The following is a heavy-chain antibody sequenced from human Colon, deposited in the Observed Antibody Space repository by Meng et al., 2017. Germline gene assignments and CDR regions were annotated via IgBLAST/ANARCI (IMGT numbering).Heavy chain of an antibody. D-gene: IGHD6-13*01. J-gene: IGHJ4*02. V-gene: IGHV7-4-1*02. Sequence: QVQLVQSGSELKKPGASVKVTCKTSGYLFSYYAMNWVRQAPGRGLEWMGWSNTKTGNPTYAHAFTGRFVFSLDTSVSTAYLQINDLKADDTAVYYCAREGSDSWIDYWGQGTLVTVSS. CDR2: SNTKTGNP. CDR1: GYLFSYYA. CDR3: AREGSDSWIDY.